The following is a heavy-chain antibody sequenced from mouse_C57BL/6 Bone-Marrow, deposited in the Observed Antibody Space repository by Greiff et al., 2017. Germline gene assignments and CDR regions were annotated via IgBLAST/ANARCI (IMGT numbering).Heavy chain of an antibody. CDR3: ARQAIYYGPGGFAY. CDR1: GYTFSSYW. J-gene: IGHJ3*01. D-gene: IGHD2-1*01. V-gene: IGHV1-9*01. Sequence: QVQLQQSGAELMKPGASVKISCKATGYTFSSYWIAWVKPRPGHGLEWIGEILPGSGSTNYNEKFKGKATFTADTSSNTAYMQLSSLTSEDSAVYYCARQAIYYGPGGFAYWGQGTLVTVSA. CDR2: ILPGSGST.